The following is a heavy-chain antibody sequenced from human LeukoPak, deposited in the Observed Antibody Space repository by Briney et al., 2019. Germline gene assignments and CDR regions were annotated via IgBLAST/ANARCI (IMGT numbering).Heavy chain of an antibody. V-gene: IGHV4-59*01. CDR2: IYYSGST. CDR1: GGSISSYY. D-gene: IGHD5-24*01. J-gene: IGHJ3*02. Sequence: SETLSLTCTVSGGSISSYYWSWIRQPPGKGLEWIGYIYYSGSTNYNPSLKSRVTISVDTSKNQFSLKLSSVTAADTAVYHCASSWVVRDGYNKNDAFDIWGQGTMVTVSS. CDR3: ASSWVVRDGYNKNDAFDI.